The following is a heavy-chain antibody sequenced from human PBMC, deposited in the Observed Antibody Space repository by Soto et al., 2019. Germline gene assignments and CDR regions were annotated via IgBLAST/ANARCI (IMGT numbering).Heavy chain of an antibody. CDR2: IIPILGIA. V-gene: IGHV1-69*08. CDR1: GGTFSSYT. Sequence: QVQLVQSGAEVKKPGSSVKVSCKASGGTFSSYTISWVRQAPGQGLEWMGRIIPILGIANYAQKFQGRVTNNADNSTSTAYMELSNPSSEDTAVYYCVRDYPVVTYVCMDVWGRGTTVAVSS. D-gene: IGHD2-21*02. CDR3: VRDYPVVTYVCMDV. J-gene: IGHJ6*02.